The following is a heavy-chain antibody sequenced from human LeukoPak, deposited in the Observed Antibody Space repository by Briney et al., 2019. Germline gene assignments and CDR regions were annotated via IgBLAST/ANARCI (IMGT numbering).Heavy chain of an antibody. V-gene: IGHV3-72*01. Sequence: PGGSLRLSCAASGFTFSSYAMSWVRQAPGKGLEWVGRARNKANSYTTQYAASVKGRFTISRDDSKNSLYLQMNSLKTEDTAVYYCARVSGSQWSPLDYWGQGILVTVSS. J-gene: IGHJ4*02. CDR1: GFTFSSYA. D-gene: IGHD6-25*01. CDR3: ARVSGSQWSPLDY. CDR2: ARNKANSYTT.